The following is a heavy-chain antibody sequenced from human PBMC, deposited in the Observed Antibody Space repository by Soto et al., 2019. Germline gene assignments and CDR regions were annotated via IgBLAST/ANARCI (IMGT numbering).Heavy chain of an antibody. D-gene: IGHD6-6*01. V-gene: IGHV4-39*07. CDR2: IYYGGRT. CDR1: GVSVSTNTQY. CDR3: ARGPPGGSSSSGYYYYGMDV. J-gene: IGHJ6*02. Sequence: SETLSLTCTVSGVSVSTNTQYWGWIRQSPGKGLEWIGSIYYGGRTYYNPSLKSRVTISVDTSKNQFSLKLSSLTAADTAVYYCARGPPGGSSSSGYYYYGMDVWGQGTTVTVSS.